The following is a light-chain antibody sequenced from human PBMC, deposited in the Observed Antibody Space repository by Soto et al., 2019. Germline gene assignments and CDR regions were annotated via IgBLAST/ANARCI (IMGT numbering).Light chain of an antibody. CDR3: QQYNNWPPWT. CDR2: GAS. Sequence: EIVMTQSPATLSVSPGERATLSCRASQSVRSDLAWYQQKPGQAPRLLIYGASTRATGIPARFSGSGSGTEFTLNISSLQSEDFAVYYCQQYNNWPPWTFGQGTKVEIK. J-gene: IGKJ1*01. CDR1: QSVRSD. V-gene: IGKV3-15*01.